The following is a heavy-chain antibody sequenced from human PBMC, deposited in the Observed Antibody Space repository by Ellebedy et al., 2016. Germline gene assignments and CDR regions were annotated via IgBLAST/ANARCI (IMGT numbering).Heavy chain of an antibody. CDR1: GFTFSHFD. Sequence: GESLKISCAVSGFTFSHFDIHWVCQAPGKGLEWVAFISNDGTNEYYADSVKGRFTISRDSSQNTLFLQMNSLRIEDSAVYFCARGAKHIEVLPSAYYFDYWGQGTLVTVSS. J-gene: IGHJ4*02. V-gene: IGHV3-30-3*01. CDR2: ISNDGTNE. CDR3: ARGAKHIEVLPSAYYFDY. D-gene: IGHD2-2*01.